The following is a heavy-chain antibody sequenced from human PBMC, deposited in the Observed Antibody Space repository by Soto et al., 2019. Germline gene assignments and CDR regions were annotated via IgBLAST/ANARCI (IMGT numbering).Heavy chain of an antibody. CDR1: GFTFSSYA. CDR2: ISYDGSNK. CDR3: ARSRLGATPYYYYYGMDV. D-gene: IGHD1-26*01. Sequence: GGSLRLSCAASGFTFSSYAMHWVRQAPGKGLEWVAVISYDGSNKYYADSVKGRFTISRDNSKNTLYLQMNSLRAEDTAVYYCARSRLGATPYYYYYGMDVWGQGTTVTVSS. V-gene: IGHV3-30-3*01. J-gene: IGHJ6*02.